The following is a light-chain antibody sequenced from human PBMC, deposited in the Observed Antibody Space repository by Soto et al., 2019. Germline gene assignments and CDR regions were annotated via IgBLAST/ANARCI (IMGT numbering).Light chain of an antibody. CDR2: DAS. Sequence: EIVMTQSPATLSVSPGERATLSCRASQSVSRNVAWYQQKPGQAPRLLIHDASTRATGISCRFSGSGSGTEFTLTISSLQSEDFAVYYCQKYNNLLWTFGQGTKVEIK. CDR3: QKYNNLLWT. J-gene: IGKJ1*01. V-gene: IGKV3-15*01. CDR1: QSVSRN.